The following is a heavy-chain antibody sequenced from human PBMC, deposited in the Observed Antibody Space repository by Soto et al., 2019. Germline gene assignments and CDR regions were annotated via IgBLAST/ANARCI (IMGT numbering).Heavy chain of an antibody. CDR1: GGSISSYY. D-gene: IGHD2-2*01. Sequence: SETLSLTCTVSGGSISSYYWSWIRQPPGKGLEWIGYIYYSGSTNYNPSLKSRVTISVDTSKNQFSLKLSSVTAADTAVYYCARLVVVPAADYYYYMDVWAKGTTVTVSS. V-gene: IGHV4-59*08. CDR3: ARLVVVPAADYYYYMDV. J-gene: IGHJ6*03. CDR2: IYYSGST.